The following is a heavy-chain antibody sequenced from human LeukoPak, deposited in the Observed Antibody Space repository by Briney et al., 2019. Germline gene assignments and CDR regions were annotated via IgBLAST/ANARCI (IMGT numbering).Heavy chain of an antibody. CDR2: INHSGST. J-gene: IGHJ6*04. D-gene: IGHD3-22*01. CDR1: GGSFSGYY. Sequence: SETLSLTCAVYGGSFSGYYWSWIRQPPGKGLEWIGEINHSGSTNYNPSLKSRVTISVDTSKNQISLKLSSVTAADTAVYYCARGYNYVRVDVWGKGTTVTVSS. V-gene: IGHV4-34*01. CDR3: ARGYNYVRVDV.